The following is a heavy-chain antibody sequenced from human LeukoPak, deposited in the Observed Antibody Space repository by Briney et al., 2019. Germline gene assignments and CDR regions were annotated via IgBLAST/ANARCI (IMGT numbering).Heavy chain of an antibody. CDR1: GFPFRSYD. J-gene: IGHJ3*02. D-gene: IGHD6-13*01. V-gene: IGHV3-48*03. Sequence: PGGSLRLSCAASGFPFRSYDMNWVRQAPGKGLEWVSYISISGSTTYYADSVKGRFTISRDNAKNSLYLQMNSLRAEDTAVYYCARDKYIAIRNPFDIWGQGTMVTVSS. CDR3: ARDKYIAIRNPFDI. CDR2: ISISGSTT.